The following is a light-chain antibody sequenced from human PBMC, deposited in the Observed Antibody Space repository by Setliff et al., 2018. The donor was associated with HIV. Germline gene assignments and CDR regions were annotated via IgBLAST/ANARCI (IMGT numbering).Light chain of an antibody. Sequence: QSVLTQPRSVSGSPGQSVAISCTGTRIDIGDYNYVSWYQQHLGKVPKLIISDVTKRPSGVPDRFSGFKSGNTASLIISGLQTEDEADYYCFSYAGSVYVFGTGTRSPS. CDR2: DVT. J-gene: IGLJ1*01. CDR3: FSYAGSVYV. CDR1: RIDIGDYNY. V-gene: IGLV2-11*01.